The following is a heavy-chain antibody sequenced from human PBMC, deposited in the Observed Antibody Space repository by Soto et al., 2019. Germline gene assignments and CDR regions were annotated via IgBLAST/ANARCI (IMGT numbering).Heavy chain of an antibody. CDR2: ISSSSSDI. J-gene: IGHJ4*02. CDR3: ARDGGYCGGGSCYRLFEY. V-gene: IGHV3-21*01. D-gene: IGHD2-15*01. Sequence: EVQLVESGGGLVKPGGSLRLSCAASGFTFSGYSMNWVRQAPGKGLEWISSISSSSSDIYYADSVKGRFTISRDNAKKSRYLQVQSLRAEDTAMYYCARDGGYCGGGSCYRLFEYWGQGTLVTVSS. CDR1: GFTFSGYS.